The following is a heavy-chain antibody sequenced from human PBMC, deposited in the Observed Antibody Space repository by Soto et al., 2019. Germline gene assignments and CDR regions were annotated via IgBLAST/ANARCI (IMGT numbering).Heavy chain of an antibody. D-gene: IGHD3-10*01. CDR3: ARDFGETPCLWFGELPPFDY. CDR1: GYTFTSYG. Sequence: PVKLSCKACGYTFTSYGISWAQQSTKQGLEWMGWISAYNGNTNYAQKLQGRVTMTTDTSTSTAYMELRSLRSDDTAVYYCARDFGETPCLWFGELPPFDYWGQGTLVTVSS. J-gene: IGHJ4*02. CDR2: ISAYNGNT. V-gene: IGHV1-18*01.